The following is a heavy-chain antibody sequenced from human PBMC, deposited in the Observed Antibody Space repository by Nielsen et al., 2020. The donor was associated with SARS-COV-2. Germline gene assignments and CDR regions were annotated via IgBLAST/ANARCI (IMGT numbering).Heavy chain of an antibody. CDR1: GLTFSSV. D-gene: IGHD6-19*01. CDR2: ISSTGTYI. CDR3: ARSPSGHDGGGWGYFDY. Sequence: ETLSLTCAGSGLTFSSVNWVRQAPGKGLEWVASISSTGTYIYYADPVKGRFTIFRDNPKNSMYLEMNSLRAEDTAVYYCARSPSGHDGGGWGYFDYWGQGTLVTVSS. J-gene: IGHJ4*02. V-gene: IGHV3-21*01.